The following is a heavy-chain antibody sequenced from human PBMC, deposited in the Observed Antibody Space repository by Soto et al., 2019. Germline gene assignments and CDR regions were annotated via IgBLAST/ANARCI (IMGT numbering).Heavy chain of an antibody. CDR1: GGPLSTYG. CDR3: ALLEFTDDAVSDY. V-gene: IGHV1-69*01. J-gene: IGHJ4*01. Sequence: QVQLVQSGAEVKKPASSVRVSCKASGGPLSTYGISWVRQAPGQGLEYMGGISPVVGTTNYAQRFQGRLTITADESASTTYMELSSLISADTATYYCALLEFTDDAVSDYWGHGTLVTVSS. D-gene: IGHD2-2*01. CDR2: ISPVVGTT.